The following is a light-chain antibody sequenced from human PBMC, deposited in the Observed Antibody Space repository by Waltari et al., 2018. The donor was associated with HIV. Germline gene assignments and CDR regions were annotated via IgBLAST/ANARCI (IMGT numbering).Light chain of an antibody. V-gene: IGLV3-25*03. CDR2: KDT. J-gene: IGLJ3*02. CDR1: ALPKQY. Sequence: SYELTQPPSVSVSPGQKARITCSGDALPKQYAYWYQQRPGQAPGLVFYKDTGRPSGIPERFSGSSSGTTATLTIIGVQAQDDADYHCQSADSNASLWVFGGGTKLTVL. CDR3: QSADSNASLWV.